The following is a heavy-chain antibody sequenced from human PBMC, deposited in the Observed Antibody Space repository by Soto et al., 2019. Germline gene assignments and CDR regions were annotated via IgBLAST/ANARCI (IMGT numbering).Heavy chain of an antibody. CDR1: GYSFTSNG. CDR2: ISAYNGNT. D-gene: IGHD6-25*01. Sequence: QVQLVQSGAEVKKPGASVKVSCKASGYSFTSNGFSWVRQAPGQGLEWMGWISAYNGNTNSAQKVQGRLTMTTDTSTGTVYMELRSLRPDDTAVYFCARDRPGMAADHWGQGTLVTVSS. J-gene: IGHJ4*02. V-gene: IGHV1-18*01. CDR3: ARDRPGMAADH.